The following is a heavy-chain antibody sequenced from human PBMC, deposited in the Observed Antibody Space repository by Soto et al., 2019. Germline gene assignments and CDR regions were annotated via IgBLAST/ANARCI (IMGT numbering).Heavy chain of an antibody. Sequence: QLQLQESGPGLVKPSETLSLTCTVSGGSISSSSYYWGWIRQPPGKGLEWIGSIYYSGSTYYNPPLKGRXTXPXXTSKNQFSLKLSSVTAADTAVYYCARRGSGSYSDYWGQGTLVTVSS. CDR1: GGSISSSSYY. D-gene: IGHD3-10*01. V-gene: IGHV4-39*01. CDR3: ARRGSGSYSDY. CDR2: IYYSGST. J-gene: IGHJ4*02.